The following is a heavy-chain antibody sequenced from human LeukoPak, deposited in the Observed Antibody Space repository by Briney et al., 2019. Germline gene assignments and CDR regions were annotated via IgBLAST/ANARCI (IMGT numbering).Heavy chain of an antibody. CDR3: TRRDTMVLGAFDI. D-gene: IGHD2-8*01. CDR1: GGSISSYY. Sequence: SETLSLTCTVSGGSISSYYWSWIRQPPGKGLEWIGYIYHSGSTNYNPSLKSRVTISVDKSKNQFSLKLSSVTAADTAVYYCTRRDTMVLGAFDIWGQGTMVTVSP. CDR2: IYHSGST. J-gene: IGHJ3*02. V-gene: IGHV4-59*08.